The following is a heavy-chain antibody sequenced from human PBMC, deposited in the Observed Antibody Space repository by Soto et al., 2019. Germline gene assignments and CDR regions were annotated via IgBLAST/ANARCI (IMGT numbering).Heavy chain of an antibody. CDR3: ARDSAMTTVINWFDP. D-gene: IGHD4-17*01. CDR1: GFTFSSYA. Sequence: GGSLRLSCAASGFTFSSYAMHWVRQAPGKGLEWVAVISYDGSNKYYADSVKGRFTISTDNSKNTLYLQMNSLRAEDTAVYYCARDSAMTTVINWFDPWGQGTLVTVSS. V-gene: IGHV3-30-3*01. CDR2: ISYDGSNK. J-gene: IGHJ5*02.